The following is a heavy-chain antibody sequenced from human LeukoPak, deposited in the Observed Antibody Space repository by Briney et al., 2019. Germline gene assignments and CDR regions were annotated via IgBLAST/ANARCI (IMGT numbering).Heavy chain of an antibody. V-gene: IGHV3-15*01. CDR2: IKGKTDGGTT. CDR3: TTEGVTRVYYYDSSGPGAFDI. CDR1: GFTFSNAW. Sequence: AGGSLRLSWAASGFTFSNAWMSWVRQAPGKGLEWVGRIKGKTDGGTTDYAAPVKGRFTISRDDSKNTLYLQMNSLKTEDTAVYYCTTEGVTRVYYYDSSGPGAFDIWGQGTMVTVSS. D-gene: IGHD3-22*01. J-gene: IGHJ3*02.